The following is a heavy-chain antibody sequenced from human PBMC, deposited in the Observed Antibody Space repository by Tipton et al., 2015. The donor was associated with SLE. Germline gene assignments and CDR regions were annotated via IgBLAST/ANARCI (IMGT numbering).Heavy chain of an antibody. Sequence: SLRLSCVASGFTFSSYWMSWVRQAPGKGPEWVANIKQDGSDKHYADSVKGRFTISRDNAKNSLYVEMNGLRVEDTAVYYCARAAELGSSSWYYFDYWGQGTLVIVST. CDR3: ARAAELGSSSWYYFDY. V-gene: IGHV3-7*05. CDR2: IKQDGSDK. CDR1: GFTFSSYW. D-gene: IGHD6-13*01. J-gene: IGHJ4*02.